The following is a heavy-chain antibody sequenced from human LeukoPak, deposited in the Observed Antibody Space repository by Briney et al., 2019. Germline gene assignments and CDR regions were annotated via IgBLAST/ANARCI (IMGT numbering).Heavy chain of an antibody. CDR2: IRYDGSNK. V-gene: IGHV3-30*02. D-gene: IGHD3-10*01. Sequence: GGSLRLSCAASGFTFSSYWMHWVRQAPGKGLEWVAFIRYDGSNKYYADSVKGRFTISRDNSKNTLYLQMNSLRAEDTAVYYCVREGYYGSAALYSWGHGTLVTVSS. CDR3: VREGYYGSAALYS. J-gene: IGHJ5*01. CDR1: GFTFSSYW.